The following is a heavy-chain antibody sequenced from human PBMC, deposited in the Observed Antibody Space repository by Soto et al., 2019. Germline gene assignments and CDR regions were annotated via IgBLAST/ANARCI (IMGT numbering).Heavy chain of an antibody. Sequence: GGSLRLSCAVSGFTFSSYWMSWVRQAPGKGLEWVANIKQDVGEKYYVDSVKGRFTISRDNAKNSLYLQMNSLRGDDTAVYYCVRDYRVSYGYGPFDYWGQGTLVTVSS. D-gene: IGHD3-16*01. CDR1: GFTFSSYW. CDR2: IKQDVGEK. J-gene: IGHJ4*02. CDR3: VRDYRVSYGYGPFDY. V-gene: IGHV3-7*03.